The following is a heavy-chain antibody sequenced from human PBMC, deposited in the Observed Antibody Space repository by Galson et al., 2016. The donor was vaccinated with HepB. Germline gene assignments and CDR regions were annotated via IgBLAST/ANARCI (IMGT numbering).Heavy chain of an antibody. CDR2: IYYSGST. V-gene: IGHV4-31*03. J-gene: IGHJ4*02. CDR3: ARGECSGGSCLLN. Sequence: TLSLTCTVSGGSISSGGYYWSWIRQHPGKGLEWIGYIYYSGSTHYKPSLKSRAKISVDTSTNQFSLSLSSVTAADTAVYYCARGECSGGSCLLNWGQGTLVTVSS. D-gene: IGHD2-15*01. CDR1: GGSISSGGYY.